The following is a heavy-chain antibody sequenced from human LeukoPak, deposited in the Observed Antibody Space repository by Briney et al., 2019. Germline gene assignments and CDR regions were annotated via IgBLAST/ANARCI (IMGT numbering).Heavy chain of an antibody. D-gene: IGHD6-6*01. CDR2: INHSGST. Sequence: SETLSLTCAVYGGSFSGYYWSWIRQPPGKGLEWIGEINHSGSTNYNPSLKSRVTISVDTSKNQFSLKLSSVTAADTAVYYCARVSRSSSARTYFDYWGQGTLVTVSS. J-gene: IGHJ4*02. CDR1: GGSFSGYY. V-gene: IGHV4-34*01. CDR3: ARVSRSSSARTYFDY.